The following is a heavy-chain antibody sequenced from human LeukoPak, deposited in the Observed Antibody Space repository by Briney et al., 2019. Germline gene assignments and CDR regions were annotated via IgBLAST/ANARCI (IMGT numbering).Heavy chain of an antibody. Sequence: GGSLRLSCEASGFTFSTYSMNWVRQAPGKGLEWISYITGNSHTIYYADSVKGRFTISRDNAKNSLYLQMNSLRAEDTALYYCARFGLFATYYDSSGYYYFVNYFDYWGQGTLVTVSS. J-gene: IGHJ4*02. CDR1: GFTFSTYS. D-gene: IGHD3-22*01. CDR3: ARFGLFATYYDSSGYYYFVNYFDY. V-gene: IGHV3-48*01. CDR2: ITGNSHTI.